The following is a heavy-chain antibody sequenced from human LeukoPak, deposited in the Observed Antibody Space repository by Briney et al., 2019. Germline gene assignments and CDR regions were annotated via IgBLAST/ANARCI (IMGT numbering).Heavy chain of an antibody. CDR1: GGSISSYY. CDR3: ARESGRERYFDY. V-gene: IGHV4-59*12. J-gene: IGHJ4*02. CDR2: IYYSGST. D-gene: IGHD3-10*01. Sequence: SETLSLTCTVSGGSISSYYWSWIRQPPGKGLEWIGYIYYSGSTNYNPSLKSRVTMSVDTSKNQFSLKLNSMTAADTAVYYCARESGRERYFDYWGQGTLVTVSS.